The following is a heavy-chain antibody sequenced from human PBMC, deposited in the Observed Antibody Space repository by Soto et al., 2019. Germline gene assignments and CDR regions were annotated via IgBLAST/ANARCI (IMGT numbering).Heavy chain of an antibody. CDR2: IKSKTDGGTT. J-gene: IGHJ5*02. CDR3: TTDRGGYSYGPSNWFDP. D-gene: IGHD5-18*01. Sequence: EVQLVESGGGLVKPGGSLRLSCAASGFTFSNAWMSWVRQAPGKGLEWVGRIKSKTDGGTTDYAAPVKGRFTISRDDSKNTLDLQMNSLKTEDTAVSYCTTDRGGYSYGPSNWFDPWGQGTLVTVSS. V-gene: IGHV3-15*01. CDR1: GFTFSNAW.